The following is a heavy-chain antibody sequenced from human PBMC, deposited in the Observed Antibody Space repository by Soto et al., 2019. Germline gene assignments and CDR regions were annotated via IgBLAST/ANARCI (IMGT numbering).Heavy chain of an antibody. V-gene: IGHV3-72*01. D-gene: IGHD1-26*01. Sequence: AASGFAVSGYYMDWVSQAPGKWLEWVARSKDKSHNYVTEYAASVKDRFIVSRDASQNSLYLQMSSVKIEDTAVYYCGREGDARRLDSWGLGTLVTVS. CDR2: SKDKSHNYVT. J-gene: IGHJ5*01. CDR3: GREGDARRLDS. CDR1: GFAVSGYY.